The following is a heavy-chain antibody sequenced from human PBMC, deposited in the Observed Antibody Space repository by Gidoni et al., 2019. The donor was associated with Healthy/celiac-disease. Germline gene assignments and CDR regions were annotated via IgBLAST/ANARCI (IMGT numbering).Heavy chain of an antibody. V-gene: IGHV3-30*04. CDR1: GFTFRSYA. J-gene: IGHJ6*02. Sequence: QVQLAESGGGVVQPGRSLSLSCAASGFTFRSYAMHWVRQAPGKGLEWVAVISYDGSNKYYADSVKGRFTISRDNSKNTLYLQMNSLRAEDTAVYYCVRVFSSGWHYYYYGMDVWGQGTTVTVSS. D-gene: IGHD6-19*01. CDR2: ISYDGSNK. CDR3: VRVFSSGWHYYYYGMDV.